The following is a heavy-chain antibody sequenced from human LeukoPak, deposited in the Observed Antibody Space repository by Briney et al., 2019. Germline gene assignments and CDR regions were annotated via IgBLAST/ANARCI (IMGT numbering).Heavy chain of an antibody. J-gene: IGHJ4*02. V-gene: IGHV3-30*02. CDR3: AKDRNSGPTTSPGLDY. D-gene: IGHD1-14*01. CDR2: IWNDGSNK. CDR1: GFTFSNYG. Sequence: GGSLRLSCAASGFTFSNYGMHWVRQAPGKGLEWVAFIWNDGSNKYYADSVKGRFTISRDNSKNTLYLQMNSLRAEDTAVYYCAKDRNSGPTTSPGLDYWGQGTLVTVSS.